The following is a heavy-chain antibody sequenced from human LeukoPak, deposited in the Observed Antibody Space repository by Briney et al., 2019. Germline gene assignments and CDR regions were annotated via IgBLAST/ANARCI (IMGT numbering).Heavy chain of an antibody. CDR2: INHSGST. D-gene: IGHD3-9*01. J-gene: IGHJ4*02. Sequence: SETLSLTCAVYGGSFSGYYWSWIRRPPGKGLEWIGEINHSGSTNYNPSLKSRVTISVDTSKNQFSLKLSSVTAADTAVYYCARGAVLRYFDWLPRGYYFDYWGQGTLVTVSS. CDR3: ARGAVLRYFDWLPRGYYFDY. CDR1: GGSFSGYY. V-gene: IGHV4-34*01.